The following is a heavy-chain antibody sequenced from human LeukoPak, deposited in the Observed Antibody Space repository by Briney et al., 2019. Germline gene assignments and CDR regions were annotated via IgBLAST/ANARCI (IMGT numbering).Heavy chain of an antibody. V-gene: IGHV1-18*04. D-gene: IGHD6-19*01. CDR1: GYTFTSYG. CDR2: ISAYNGNT. J-gene: IGHJ3*02. Sequence: ASVTVSCKASGYTFTSYGISWVRQAPGQGLEGMGWISAYNGNTNYAQKLQGRVTMTTDTSTSTAYMELRSLRSDDTAVYYCARAAVAVRSSAFDIWGQGTMVTVSS. CDR3: ARAAVAVRSSAFDI.